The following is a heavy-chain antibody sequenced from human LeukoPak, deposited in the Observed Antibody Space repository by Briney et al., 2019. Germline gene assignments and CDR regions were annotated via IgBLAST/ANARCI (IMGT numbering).Heavy chain of an antibody. CDR3: ANAPADPSYAFDI. CDR1: GFTFSSYA. V-gene: IGHV3-23*01. D-gene: IGHD2-15*01. CDR2: ISGSGGST. Sequence: GGSLRLSCAASGFTFSSYAMSWVRQAPGKGLEWVSAISGSGGSTYYADSVKGRFTISRDNSKNTLYLQMNSLRAEDTAVYYCANAPADPSYAFDIWGQGTMVTVSS. J-gene: IGHJ3*02.